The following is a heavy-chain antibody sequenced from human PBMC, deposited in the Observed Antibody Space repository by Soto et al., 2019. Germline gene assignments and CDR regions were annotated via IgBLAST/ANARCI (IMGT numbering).Heavy chain of an antibody. CDR2: IYYSGST. CDR3: AGHGRVGAFNDY. V-gene: IGHV4-39*01. D-gene: IGHD1-26*01. Sequence: QLQLQESGPGLVKPSETLSLTCTVSGGSIRSSSYYWGWIRQPPGKGLEWIGSIYYSGSTYYNPSLKSRVTISVDTSKNQFSLKLSSVTAADTAVYYCAGHGRVGAFNDYWGQGTLVTVSS. CDR1: GGSIRSSSYY. J-gene: IGHJ4*02.